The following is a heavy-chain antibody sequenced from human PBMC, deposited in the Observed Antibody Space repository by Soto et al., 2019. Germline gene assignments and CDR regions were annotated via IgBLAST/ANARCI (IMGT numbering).Heavy chain of an antibody. J-gene: IGHJ5*02. Sequence: ITLKESGPTLVKPTQTLTLTCTFSGFSLSTSAVGVGWIRQPPGKALEWLALIYWDDDKRYSPSLKSRLTIXKXXSKNQVVLTLTNMDPVETATYYCGYVYYNSGRWDAWGQGTLVTVSS. CDR2: IYWDDDK. V-gene: IGHV2-5*02. D-gene: IGHD3-10*01. CDR3: GYVYYNSGRWDA. CDR1: GFSLSTSAVG.